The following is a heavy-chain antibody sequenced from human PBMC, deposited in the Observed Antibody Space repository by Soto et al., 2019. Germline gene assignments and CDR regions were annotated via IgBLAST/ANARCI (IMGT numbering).Heavy chain of an antibody. CDR2: ISGSGGST. D-gene: IGHD1-1*01. V-gene: IGHV3-23*01. Sequence: EVQLLESGGGLVQPGGSLRLSCAASGFTFSSYAMSWVRQAPGKGLEWVSAISGSGGSTYHADSVKGRFTISRDNSKNTLYLQMNSLRAEDTAVYYCSRDGYNYYFDYWGQGTLVTVSS. CDR1: GFTFSSYA. J-gene: IGHJ4*02. CDR3: SRDGYNYYFDY.